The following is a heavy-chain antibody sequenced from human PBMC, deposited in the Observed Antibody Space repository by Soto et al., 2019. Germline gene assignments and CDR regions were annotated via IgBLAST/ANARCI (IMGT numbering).Heavy chain of an antibody. V-gene: IGHV4-34*01. CDR2: INYYGNT. J-gene: IGHJ4*02. Sequence: WTWIRQPPGKGLEWIGEINYYGNTVYNPSLESRVTMSIDTSKMQFSLKVTSLTAADTAVYYCAKKHYSGFDYWGQGSLVTVSS. D-gene: IGHD1-26*01. CDR3: AKKHYSGFDY.